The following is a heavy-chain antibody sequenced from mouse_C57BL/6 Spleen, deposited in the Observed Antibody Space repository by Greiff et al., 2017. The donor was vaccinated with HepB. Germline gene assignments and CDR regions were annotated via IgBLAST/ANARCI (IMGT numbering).Heavy chain of an antibody. V-gene: IGHV3-6*01. J-gene: IGHJ3*01. Sequence: EVKVEESGPGLVKPSQSLSLTCSVTGYSITSGYYWNWIRQFPGNKLEWMGYISYDGSNNYNPSLKNRISITRDTSKNQFFLKLNSVTTEDTATYYCARDMGDYDAWFAYWGQGTLVTVSA. CDR1: GYSITSGYY. D-gene: IGHD2-4*01. CDR2: ISYDGSN. CDR3: ARDMGDYDAWFAY.